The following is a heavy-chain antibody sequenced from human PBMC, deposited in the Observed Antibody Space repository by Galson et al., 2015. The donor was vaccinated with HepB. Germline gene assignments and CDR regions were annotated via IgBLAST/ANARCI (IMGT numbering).Heavy chain of an antibody. CDR1: GGTFSSYA. J-gene: IGHJ6*03. CDR3: AGTTDIVVVPAAIGYYYYYMDV. CDR2: IIPIFGTA. D-gene: IGHD2-2*01. Sequence: SVKVSCKASGGTFSSYAISWVRQAPGQGLEWMGGIIPIFGTANYAQKFQGRVTITADESTSTAYMELSSLRSEDTAVYYCAGTTDIVVVPAAIGYYYYYMDVWGKGTTVTVSS. V-gene: IGHV1-69*13.